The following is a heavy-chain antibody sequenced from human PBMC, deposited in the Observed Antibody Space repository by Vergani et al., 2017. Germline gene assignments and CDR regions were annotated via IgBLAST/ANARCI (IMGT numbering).Heavy chain of an antibody. CDR1: GGSFSGYY. D-gene: IGHD4-11*01. J-gene: IGHJ2*01. CDR3: ARIVVVASTVTRSYWYFDL. V-gene: IGHV4-34*01. Sequence: QVQLQQWGAGLLKPSETLSLTCAVYGGSFSGYYWSWIRQPPGKGLEWIGEINHSGSTNYNPSLKSRVTISVDPSKNQFSLKLSSVTAADTAVYYCARIVVVASTVTRSYWYFDLWGRGTLVTVSS. CDR2: INHSGST.